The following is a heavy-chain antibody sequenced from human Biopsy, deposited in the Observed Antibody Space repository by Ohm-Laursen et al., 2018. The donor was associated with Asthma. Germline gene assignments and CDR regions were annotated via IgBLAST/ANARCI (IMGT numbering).Heavy chain of an antibody. CDR1: GYPFIGHH. Sequence: VASVKVSCKASGYPFIGHHIHWMRQAPGQGLEWMGRINPNSGATNYAQKFQGRVTMTRDTSISTAYMEVSRLRSDDTAVYYCARGQKSAGDRWFDPWGQGTLVTVSS. CDR3: ARGQKSAGDRWFDP. D-gene: IGHD6-13*01. V-gene: IGHV1-2*06. J-gene: IGHJ5*02. CDR2: INPNSGAT.